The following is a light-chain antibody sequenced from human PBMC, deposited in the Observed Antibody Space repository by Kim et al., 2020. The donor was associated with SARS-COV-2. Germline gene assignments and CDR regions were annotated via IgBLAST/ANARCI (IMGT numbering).Light chain of an antibody. CDR1: NSNIGANT. CDR3: ATWDDSRNAWV. V-gene: IGLV1-44*01. Sequence: QSVLTQLPSASGTPGQRVTISGSGGNSNIGANTVNWYQQFPGTAPKLLIYANDRRPSGVPDRFSVSQSGTSASLAISGLQSEDEADYYCATWDDSRNAWVFGGGTQLTVL. J-gene: IGLJ3*02. CDR2: AND.